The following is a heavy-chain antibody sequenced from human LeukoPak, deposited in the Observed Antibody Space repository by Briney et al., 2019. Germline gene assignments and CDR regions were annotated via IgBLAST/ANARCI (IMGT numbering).Heavy chain of an antibody. V-gene: IGHV4-34*01. D-gene: IGHD5-24*01. J-gene: IGHJ4*02. CDR2: INHSGST. CDR1: VEPFSNYF. Sequence: SETLSLTCAVYVEPFSNYFWSWIRQSPGKGLEWIGEINHSGSTNYNSSLTSRVTISVDTSKSQFSLNLRSMTAADTAIYYCARGLGQYDYWGQGALVTVSS. CDR3: ARGLGQYDY.